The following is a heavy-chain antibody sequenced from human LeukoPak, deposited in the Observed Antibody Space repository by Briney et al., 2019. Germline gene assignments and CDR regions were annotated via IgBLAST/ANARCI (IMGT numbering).Heavy chain of an antibody. D-gene: IGHD1-14*01. CDR2: INPSGGST. CDR1: GYTFTSYY. CDR3: AREAGNPDYYYYGMDV. V-gene: IGHV1-46*01. Sequence: ASVKVSCKASGYTFTSYYMHWVRQAPGQGLEWMGIINPSGGSTSYAQKFQGRVTMTRDTSTSTVYMELSSLRSEDTAVYYCAREAGNPDYYYYGMDVWGQGTTVTVSS. J-gene: IGHJ6*02.